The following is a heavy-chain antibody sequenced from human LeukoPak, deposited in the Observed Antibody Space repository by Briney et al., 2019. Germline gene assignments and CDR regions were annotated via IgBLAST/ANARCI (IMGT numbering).Heavy chain of an antibody. V-gene: IGHV1-2*02. CDR2: INPNSGGT. J-gene: IGHJ4*02. CDR3: ARDPGSSSSWYDY. Sequence: GASVKVSCKASGYTFTGYYIHWVRQAPGQGLEWMGWINPNSGGTDYAQKFQGRVTMTRDTSISTAYMELSSLRSDDTAVYYCARDPGSSSSWYDYWGQGTLVTVSS. CDR1: GYTFTGYY. D-gene: IGHD6-13*01.